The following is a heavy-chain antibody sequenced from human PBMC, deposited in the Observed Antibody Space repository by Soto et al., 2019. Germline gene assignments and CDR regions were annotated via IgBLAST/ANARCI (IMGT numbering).Heavy chain of an antibody. J-gene: IGHJ4*02. Sequence: SETLSLTCTVSGGSISSYYWSWIRQPPGKGLEWIGYIYYSGSTNYNPSLKSRVTISVDTSKNQFSLKLSSVTAADTAVYYCGRHHTGAGYFLDYWGQGTLVTVSS. CDR2: IYYSGST. CDR1: GGSISSYY. D-gene: IGHD6-19*01. CDR3: GRHHTGAGYFLDY. V-gene: IGHV4-59*08.